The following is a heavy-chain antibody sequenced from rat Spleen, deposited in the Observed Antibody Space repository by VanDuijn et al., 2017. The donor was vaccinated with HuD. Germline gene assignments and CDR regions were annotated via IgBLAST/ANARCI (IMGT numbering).Heavy chain of an antibody. J-gene: IGHJ3*01. CDR3: ARHALMYITDPFAY. CDR2: ITNTGGST. D-gene: IGHD1-6*01. CDR1: GFTFSNYG. Sequence: EVQLVESGGGLVQPGRSLKLSCAASGFTFSNYGMAWVRQAPTKGLEWVASITNTGGSTYYPDSVKGRFTISRDNAKSTLYLQMSKLGSEDTAIYYCARHALMYITDPFAYWGQGTLVTVSS. V-gene: IGHV5-29*01.